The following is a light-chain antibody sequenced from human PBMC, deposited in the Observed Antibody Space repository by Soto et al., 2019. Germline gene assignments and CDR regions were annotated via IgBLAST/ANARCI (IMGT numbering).Light chain of an antibody. J-gene: IGKJ1*01. CDR2: DAS. CDR3: QQYSDSSGA. CDR1: QSIGTW. Sequence: DIQVTQYPSTLSASVGDRFTITCGSSQSIGTWLAWYQQKPGKAPKLLIFDASTLESGVPSRFSGSGSGTDFTLTISSLQPDDFATYYCQQYSDSSGAFGQGTKVDIK. V-gene: IGKV1-5*01.